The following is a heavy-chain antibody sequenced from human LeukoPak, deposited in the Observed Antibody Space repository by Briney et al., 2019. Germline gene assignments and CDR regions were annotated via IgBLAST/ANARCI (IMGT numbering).Heavy chain of an antibody. V-gene: IGHV3-9*01. J-gene: IGHJ4*02. CDR1: GFTFDDYV. CDR3: AKAGSWYGSYYFDY. D-gene: IGHD6-13*01. CDR2: ISWNSGSI. Sequence: GGSLRLSCAASGFTFDDYVMHWVRQAPGKGLEWVSGISWNSGSIGYADSVKGRFTISRDNAKNSLYLQMNSLRAEDTALYYCAKAGSWYGSYYFDYWGQGTLVTVSS.